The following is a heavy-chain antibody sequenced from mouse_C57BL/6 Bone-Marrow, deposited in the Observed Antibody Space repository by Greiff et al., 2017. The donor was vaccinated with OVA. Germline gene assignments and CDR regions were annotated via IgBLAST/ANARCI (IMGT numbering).Heavy chain of an antibody. V-gene: IGHV5-12*01. Sequence: EVQLVESGGGLVQPGGSLKLSCAASGFTFSDYYMYWVRQTPEKRLEWVAYISNGGGSTYYPDTVKGRFTISRDNAKNTLYLQMSRLKSEDTAMYYCARRSTMVTTKAYYYAMDYWGQGTSVTVSS. CDR3: ARRSTMVTTKAYYYAMDY. J-gene: IGHJ4*01. CDR2: ISNGGGST. CDR1: GFTFSDYY. D-gene: IGHD2-2*01.